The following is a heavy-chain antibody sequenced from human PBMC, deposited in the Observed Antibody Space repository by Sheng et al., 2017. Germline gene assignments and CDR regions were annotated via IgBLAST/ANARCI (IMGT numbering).Heavy chain of an antibody. V-gene: IGHV1-18*01. J-gene: IGHJ4*02. Sequence: QVQLVQSGAEVKKPGASVKVSCKASGYTFTSYGISWVRQAPGQGLEWMGWISAYNGNTNYAQKLQGRVTMTTDTSTSTAYMELRSLRSDDTAVYYCATLPYYYDSSGYYYMVYWGQGTLVTVSS. CDR1: GYTFTSYG. D-gene: IGHD3-22*01. CDR3: ATLPYYYDSSGYYYMVY. CDR2: ISAYNGNT.